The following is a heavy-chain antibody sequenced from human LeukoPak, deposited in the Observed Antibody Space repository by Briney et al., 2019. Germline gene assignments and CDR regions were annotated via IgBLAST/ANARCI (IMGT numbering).Heavy chain of an antibody. CDR2: IRSKAYGGTT. Sequence: PGGSLRLSCTASGFTFGDYAMSWVRQAPGKGLEWVGFIRSKAYGGTTEYAASVKGRFTISRDDSKSIAYLQMNSLKTEDTAVYYCTRDDSSGYDYWGQGTLVTVSS. J-gene: IGHJ4*02. V-gene: IGHV3-49*04. CDR1: GFTFGDYA. D-gene: IGHD3-22*01. CDR3: TRDDSSGYDY.